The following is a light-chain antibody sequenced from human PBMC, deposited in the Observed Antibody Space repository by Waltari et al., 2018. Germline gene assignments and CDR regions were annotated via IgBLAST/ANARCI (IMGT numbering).Light chain of an antibody. CDR1: QSVSSD. CDR3: QQYNKWPPGT. V-gene: IGKV3-15*01. CDR2: GAS. J-gene: IGKJ1*01. Sequence: EVVLTQSPATLSVSLGERATLSCRASQSVSSDLAWYQQKPGQAPRPILHGASIRATGIPARFSGSGSGTEFTLTISSLQSEDSAVYYCQQYNKWPPGTFGQGTKVEIK.